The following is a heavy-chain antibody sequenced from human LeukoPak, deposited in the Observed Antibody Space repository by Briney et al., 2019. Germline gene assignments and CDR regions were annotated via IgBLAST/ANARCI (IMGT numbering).Heavy chain of an antibody. Sequence: GGSLRLSCAASGSTFSSYWMHWVRQAPGKGLVWVSRINSDGSSTNYADSVKGRFTISRDNAKNTLYLQMNSLRAEDTAVYYCARGGYTSTSCIKGAFDIWGQGTMVTVSS. D-gene: IGHD2-2*01. CDR2: INSDGSST. J-gene: IGHJ3*02. CDR1: GSTFSSYW. V-gene: IGHV3-74*01. CDR3: ARGGYTSTSCIKGAFDI.